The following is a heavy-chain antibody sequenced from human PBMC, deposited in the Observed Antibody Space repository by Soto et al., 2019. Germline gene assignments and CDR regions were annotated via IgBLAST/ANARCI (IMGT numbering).Heavy chain of an antibody. CDR3: AKDHAYGSGSYYFDY. CDR2: ISGSGGST. V-gene: IGHV3-23*01. CDR1: GFTFSSYA. J-gene: IGHJ4*02. D-gene: IGHD3-10*01. Sequence: EVQLLESGGGLVQPGGSLRLSCAASGFTFSSYAMSWVRQAPGKGLEWVSAISGSGGSTYYADSVKGRFTISRDNSKNTPYLQMNSLRAEDTAVYYCAKDHAYGSGSYYFDYWGQGTLVTVSS.